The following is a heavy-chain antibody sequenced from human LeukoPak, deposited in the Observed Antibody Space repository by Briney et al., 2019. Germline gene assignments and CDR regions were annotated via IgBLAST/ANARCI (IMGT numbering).Heavy chain of an antibody. CDR3: AKDQGP. J-gene: IGHJ5*02. V-gene: IGHV3-23*01. CDR1: GFTFSSYA. Sequence: SGGSLRLSCAASGFTFSSYAMHWVRQAPGKGLEWVSTITTSDGNTYYADSVKGRFTVSRDNSKNTLYLQMNSLRAEDTAVYYCAKDQGPWGQGTLVTVSS. CDR2: ITTSDGNT.